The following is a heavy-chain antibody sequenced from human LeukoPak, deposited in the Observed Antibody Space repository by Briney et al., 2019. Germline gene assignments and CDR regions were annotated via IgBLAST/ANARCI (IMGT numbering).Heavy chain of an antibody. Sequence: PGRSLRLSCAASGFTLSSYGMHWVRQAPGKGLEWVSVIWYDGRNKYYADSVKGRFTTSRDNSKNTLYLQMNSLRAEDTAVYYCARGGRVYCSSTSCHEWFDPWGQGTLVTVSS. CDR1: GFTLSSYG. CDR3: ARGGRVYCSSTSCHEWFDP. D-gene: IGHD2-2*01. CDR2: IWYDGRNK. J-gene: IGHJ5*02. V-gene: IGHV3-33*01.